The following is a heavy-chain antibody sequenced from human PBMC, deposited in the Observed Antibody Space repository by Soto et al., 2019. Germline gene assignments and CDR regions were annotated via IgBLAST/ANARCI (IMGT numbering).Heavy chain of an antibody. CDR3: ATRMTTAPY. Sequence: EVHLVGSGGGLVQPGGSLRLSCAASGFAVSANYLSWVRQAPGKGLEWVSLIYSGGDTDYADSVRGRFTISRDNSKNTLYLQMNSLKAEDTAVYYCATRMTTAPYWGQGALVNVSS. CDR1: GFAVSANY. V-gene: IGHV3-66*01. D-gene: IGHD4-17*01. CDR2: IYSGGDT. J-gene: IGHJ4*02.